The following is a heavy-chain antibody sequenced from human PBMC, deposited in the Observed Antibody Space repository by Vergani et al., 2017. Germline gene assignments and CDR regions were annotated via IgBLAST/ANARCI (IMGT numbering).Heavy chain of an antibody. D-gene: IGHD3-22*01. V-gene: IGHV3-23*01. CDR2: ISGSGGFT. CDR3: AKDNVPGYYDSSGYCDY. CDR1: GFTFSSYA. Sequence: EVQLLESGGGLVQPGGSLRLSCAASGFTFSSYAMSWVRQAPGKGLEWVSAISGSGGFTYYADSVKGRFTISRDNSKNTMFLQMNNLRADDTAVYYCAKDNVPGYYDSSGYCDYWGQGTLVTVSS. J-gene: IGHJ4*02.